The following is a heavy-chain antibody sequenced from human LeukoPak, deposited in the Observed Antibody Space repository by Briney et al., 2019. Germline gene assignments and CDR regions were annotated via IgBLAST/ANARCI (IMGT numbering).Heavy chain of an antibody. CDR3: ARGVATINHALGY. D-gene: IGHD5-12*01. CDR1: GFTFSSYS. CDR2: ISSSSSYI. J-gene: IGHJ4*02. V-gene: IGHV3-21*01. Sequence: RAGGSLRLSCAASGFTFSSYSMNWVRQAPGKGLDWVSSISSSSSYIYYADSVKGRFTISRDNAKNSLYLQMNSLRAEDTAVYYFARGVATINHALGYWGQGTLVTVSS.